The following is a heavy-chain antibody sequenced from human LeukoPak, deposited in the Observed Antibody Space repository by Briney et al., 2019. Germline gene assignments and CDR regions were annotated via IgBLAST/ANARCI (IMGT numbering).Heavy chain of an antibody. CDR2: IKEDGTET. CDR1: GFMFSSNW. Sequence: GGSLRLSCAASGFMFSSNWMSWVRLAPGKGLEWVANIKEDGTETYYVDSVKGRFTISRDNAKNSLYLQMNSLRVEDTAVYYCAKEGRSLQTYWDQGTLVTVSS. CDR3: AKEGRSLQTY. J-gene: IGHJ4*02. D-gene: IGHD5-24*01. V-gene: IGHV3-7*03.